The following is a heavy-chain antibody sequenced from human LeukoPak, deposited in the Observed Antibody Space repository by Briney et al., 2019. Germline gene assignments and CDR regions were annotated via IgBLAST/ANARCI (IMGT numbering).Heavy chain of an antibody. V-gene: IGHV1-2*02. Sequence: ASVKVSCKASGYTFTGYYMHWVRQAPGQGLEWMGWINPNSGGTNYARKFQGRVTMTRDTSISTAYMELSRLRSDDTAVYYCASGMYSSGWYDYWGQGTLVTVSS. CDR1: GYTFTGYY. CDR2: INPNSGGT. J-gene: IGHJ4*02. D-gene: IGHD6-19*01. CDR3: ASGMYSSGWYDY.